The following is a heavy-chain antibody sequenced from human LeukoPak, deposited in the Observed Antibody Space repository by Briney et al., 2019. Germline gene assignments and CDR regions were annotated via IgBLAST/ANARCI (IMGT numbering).Heavy chain of an antibody. V-gene: IGHV3-48*04. J-gene: IGHJ6*02. CDR2: ISSSGSII. CDR3: ARVEAAAGYYYYGMDV. Sequence: GGSLRLSCAASGFTFSSYSMNWVRQAPGKGLEWVSYISSSGSIIYYADSVKGRFTISRDNAKNSLYLQMNSLRAEDTAVYYCARVEAAAGYYYYGMDVWGQGTTVTVSS. CDR1: GFTFSSYS. D-gene: IGHD6-13*01.